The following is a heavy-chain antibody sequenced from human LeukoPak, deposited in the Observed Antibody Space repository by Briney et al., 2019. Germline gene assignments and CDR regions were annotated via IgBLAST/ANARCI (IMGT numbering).Heavy chain of an antibody. Sequence: SVKVSCRASGGTFSNYAITWMRQAPGQGLEWVGRIIPILGIANYRQKFQGRVTIIADKSTSTAYMELSSLRSEDTAVYYCARYPMSRDNWNAFDYWGQGTLVTVSS. J-gene: IGHJ4*02. CDR3: ARYPMSRDNWNAFDY. CDR2: IIPILGIA. V-gene: IGHV1-69*04. D-gene: IGHD1-1*01. CDR1: GGTFSNYA.